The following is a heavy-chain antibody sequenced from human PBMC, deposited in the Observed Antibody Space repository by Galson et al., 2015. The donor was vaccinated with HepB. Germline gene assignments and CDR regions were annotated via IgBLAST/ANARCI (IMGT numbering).Heavy chain of an antibody. CDR2: IIPILDST. CDR1: GGTFSNYA. D-gene: IGHD1-1*01. CDR3: ARVLGRREGPFDC. J-gene: IGHJ4*02. Sequence: SVKVSCKASGGTFSNYAISWVRQAPGQGLEWMGRIIPILDSTNYAQNFQGRVTITADKSTNTAYMELSSLRSEDTAVYYCARVLGRREGPFDCWGQGTLVTVSS. V-gene: IGHV1-69*04.